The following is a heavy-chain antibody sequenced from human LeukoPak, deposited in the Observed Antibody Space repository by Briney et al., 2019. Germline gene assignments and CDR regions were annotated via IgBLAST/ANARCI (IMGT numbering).Heavy chain of an antibody. D-gene: IGHD6-13*01. CDR1: GYTFTSYY. V-gene: IGHV1-46*01. CDR3: ARDLLSSSSWSDWFDP. CDR2: INPSSGST. J-gene: IGHJ5*02. Sequence: ASVKVSCKASGYTFTSYYMHWVRQAPGQGLEWMGIINPSSGSTSYAQKFQGRVTMTRDTSTSTVYMELSSLRSEDTAVYYCARDLLSSSSWSDWFDPWGQGTLVTVSS.